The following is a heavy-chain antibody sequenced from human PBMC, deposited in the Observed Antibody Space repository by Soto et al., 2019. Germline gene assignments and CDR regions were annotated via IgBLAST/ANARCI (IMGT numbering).Heavy chain of an antibody. CDR2: IRSKAYGETT. CDR1: GFTFGDYA. CDR3: TRPYSSSWYVGDY. V-gene: IGHV3-49*04. Sequence: EVHLVESGGGLVKPGRSLRLSCTASGFTFGDYAMTWVRQAPGKGLEWVGFIRSKAYGETTEYAASVKDRFSISRDDSKSIAYLQMNGLKTEDTAVYFCTRPYSSSWYVGDYWGQGTLVTVSS. J-gene: IGHJ4*02. D-gene: IGHD6-13*01.